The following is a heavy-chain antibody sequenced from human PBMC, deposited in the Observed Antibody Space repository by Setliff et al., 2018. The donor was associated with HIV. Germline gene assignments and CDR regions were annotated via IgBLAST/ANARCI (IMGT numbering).Heavy chain of an antibody. CDR3: ARVPGDYGDNPIDY. CDR1: GYTFNNYG. D-gene: IGHD4-17*01. J-gene: IGHJ4*02. Sequence: ASVKVSCKASGYTFNNYGVMWVRQAPGQGLEWMGWISTFDGNTDYAQNVQDRVTMTTDTSTSTVYMELRSLRSDDTAVYYCARVPGDYGDNPIDYWGQGTLVTVSS. CDR2: ISTFDGNT. V-gene: IGHV1-18*01.